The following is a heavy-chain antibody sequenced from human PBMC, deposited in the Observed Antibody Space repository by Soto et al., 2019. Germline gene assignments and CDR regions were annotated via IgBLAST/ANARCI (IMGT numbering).Heavy chain of an antibody. V-gene: IGHV1-2*04. J-gene: IGHJ4*02. CDR2: INPNSGGT. CDR1: GYSFTDYY. CDR3: ATEGRGHCGGDCFLDY. Sequence: ASVKVSCKASGYSFTDYYTHWVRQAPGQGLEWMGWINPNSGGTNYAQNFQGWVTMTRDTSINTAYMELTRLSSDDTAVYYCATEGRGHCGGDCFLDYWGQGTLVTVSS. D-gene: IGHD2-21*02.